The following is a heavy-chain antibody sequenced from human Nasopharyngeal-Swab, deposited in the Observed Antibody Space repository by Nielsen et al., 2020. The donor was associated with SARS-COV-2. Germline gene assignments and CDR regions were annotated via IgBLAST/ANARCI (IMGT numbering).Heavy chain of an antibody. D-gene: IGHD3-10*01. J-gene: IGHJ6*02. V-gene: IGHV3-7*01. CDR3: ASETSGSFGAYGMDV. CDR1: GFTFSSYW. Sequence: GGSLRLSCAASGFTFSSYWMSWVRQAPGKGLEWVANIKQDGSEKYYVDSVKGRFTISRDNAKNSLYLQMNSLRAEDTAVYYCASETSGSFGAYGMDVWGQGTTVTVSS. CDR2: IKQDGSEK.